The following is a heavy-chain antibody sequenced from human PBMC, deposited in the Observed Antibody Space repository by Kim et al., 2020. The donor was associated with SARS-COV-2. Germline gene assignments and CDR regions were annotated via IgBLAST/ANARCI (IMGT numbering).Heavy chain of an antibody. Sequence: SETLSLTCAVSGGSISSSNWWSWVRQPPGKGLEWIGEIYHSGSTNYNPSLKSRVTISVDKSKNQFSLKLSSVTAADTAVYYCAREVGIHGGGRLMVAATSYYYYGMDVWGQGTTVTVSS. CDR3: AREVGIHGGGRLMVAATSYYYYGMDV. V-gene: IGHV4-4*02. D-gene: IGHD2-15*01. CDR2: IYHSGST. J-gene: IGHJ6*02. CDR1: GGSISSSNW.